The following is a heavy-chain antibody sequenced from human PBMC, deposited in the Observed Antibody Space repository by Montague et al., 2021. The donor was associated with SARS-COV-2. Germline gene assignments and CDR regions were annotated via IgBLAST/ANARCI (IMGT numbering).Heavy chain of an antibody. J-gene: IGHJ6*02. CDR1: GGSISSSSYY. Sequence: SETLSLTCSVSGGSISSSSYYWGWIRQSPGKGLEWIGSIYYSGSTHYNPSLKSRVTISVDTSKKQFSLKVTPVTAADTAVYYCARQAQLFHRATDYCDMDVWGQGTTVTVSS. V-gene: IGHV4-39*01. D-gene: IGHD1-1*01. CDR2: IYYSGST. CDR3: ARQAQLFHRATDYCDMDV.